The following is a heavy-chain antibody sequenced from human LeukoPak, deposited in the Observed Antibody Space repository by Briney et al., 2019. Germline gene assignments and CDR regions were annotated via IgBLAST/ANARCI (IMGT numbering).Heavy chain of an antibody. CDR1: GGSFSGYY. CDR3: ARGEYQLLYHYYYYYGMDV. V-gene: IGHV4-34*01. D-gene: IGHD2-2*02. J-gene: IGHJ6*02. Sequence: SETLSLTCAVYGGSFSGYYWSWIRQPPGKGLGWIGEINHSGSTNYNPSLKSRVTISVDTSKNQFSLKLSSVTAADTAVYYCARGEYQLLYHYYYYYGMDVWGQGTTVTVSS. CDR2: INHSGST.